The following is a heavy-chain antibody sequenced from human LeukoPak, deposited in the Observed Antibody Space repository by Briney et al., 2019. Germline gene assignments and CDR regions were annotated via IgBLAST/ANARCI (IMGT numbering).Heavy chain of an antibody. D-gene: IGHD3-10*01. CDR2: INAGAGNT. CDR1: GYTFSSYA. Sequence: GASVKVSCKASGYTFSSYAMHWVRQAPGQSLEWMGWINAGAGNTKYSQKFQGRITITRDTSATTAYMELSSLRSEDTALYYCARGRYYGSGIYYYYGMDVWGQGTTVTVSS. CDR3: ARGRYYGSGIYYYYGMDV. J-gene: IGHJ6*02. V-gene: IGHV1-3*01.